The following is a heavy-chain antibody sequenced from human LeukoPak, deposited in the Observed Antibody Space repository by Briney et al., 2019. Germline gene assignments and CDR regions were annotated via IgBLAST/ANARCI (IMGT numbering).Heavy chain of an antibody. V-gene: IGHV3-23*01. D-gene: IGHD6-13*01. Sequence: GGSLRLSCEVSGIGFSSYAMSWVRQAPGKGPEWVSVIRESGDSTAYAASVTGRFTISRDNSKKTLYLQMNSLRAEDTAVYYCALHRGYHNGDVVGYFDLWGRXSLVIVSS. CDR3: ALHRGYHNGDVVGYFDL. CDR1: GIGFSSYA. J-gene: IGHJ2*01. CDR2: IRESGDST.